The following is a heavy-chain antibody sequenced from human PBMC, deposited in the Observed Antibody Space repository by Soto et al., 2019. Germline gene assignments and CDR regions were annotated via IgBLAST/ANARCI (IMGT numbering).Heavy chain of an antibody. V-gene: IGHV1-18*04. CDR1: GYTFTSYG. CDR2: ISAYNGNT. J-gene: IGHJ6*02. Sequence: GASVKVSCKASGYTFTSYGISWVRQAPGQGLEWMGWISAYNGNTNYAQKLQGRVTMTTDTSTSTAYMELRSLRSDDTAVYYCARDWALGYCSSTSCYTDPDYHYYGMDVWGQGTTVTVSS. D-gene: IGHD2-2*02. CDR3: ARDWALGYCSSTSCYTDPDYHYYGMDV.